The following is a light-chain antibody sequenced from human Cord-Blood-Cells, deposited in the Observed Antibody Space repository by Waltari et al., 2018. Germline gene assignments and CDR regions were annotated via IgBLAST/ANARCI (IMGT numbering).Light chain of an antibody. CDR3: QQRSNWPL. CDR2: DAS. Sequence: EIVLTQSPATLSLSPGERATLSCRASQSVSSYLAWYQQKPGQAPRLRIYDASNRATGIPARFSGSESGTDFTLTISSLEPEEFAVYYCQQRSNWPLFGGGTKVEIK. J-gene: IGKJ4*01. CDR1: QSVSSY. V-gene: IGKV3-11*01.